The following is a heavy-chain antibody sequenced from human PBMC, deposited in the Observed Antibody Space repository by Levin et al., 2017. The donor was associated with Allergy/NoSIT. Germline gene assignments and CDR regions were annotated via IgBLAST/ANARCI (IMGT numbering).Heavy chain of an antibody. J-gene: IGHJ5*02. CDR1: GFSLSATKVG. CDR3: ARRIWSYYGRSGYPLFDP. CDR2: LYWDDAE. Sequence: SGPTLVKSTQTLTLTCTFSGFSLSATKVGVGWFRQPPGKALEWLALLYWDDAERYSPSLENRLSITKDTSKNQVVLTMTNMDPVDTATYYCARRIWSYYGRSGYPLFDPWGQGVFVTVSS. D-gene: IGHD3-10*01. V-gene: IGHV2-5*02.